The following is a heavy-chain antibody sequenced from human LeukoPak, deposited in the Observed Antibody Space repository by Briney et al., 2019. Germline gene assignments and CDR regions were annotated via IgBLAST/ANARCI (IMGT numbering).Heavy chain of an antibody. J-gene: IGHJ4*02. CDR2: IWYDGSNK. Sequence: GGSLRLSCAASGFTCSSYGMHWVRQAPGKGLEWVAVIWYDGSNKYYADSVKGRFTISRGNSKNTLYLQMNSLRAEDTDVYYCAKDHDYGDYLLDYWGQGTLVTVSS. CDR3: AKDHDYGDYLLDY. D-gene: IGHD4-17*01. V-gene: IGHV3-33*06. CDR1: GFTCSSYG.